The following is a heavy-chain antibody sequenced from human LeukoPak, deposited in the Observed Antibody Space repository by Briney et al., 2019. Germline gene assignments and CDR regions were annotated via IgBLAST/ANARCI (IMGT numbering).Heavy chain of an antibody. CDR2: ISSSGSTV. D-gene: IGHD3-3*01. Sequence: PGGSLRLSCAASGFTFSSYAMSWIRQAPGKGLEWVSHISSSGSTVYYADSVEGRLTMSRDNAKNSLFLEMNSLRVEDTAVYYCARDRGFGVVTPIDCWGQGTLVIVSS. V-gene: IGHV3-11*01. J-gene: IGHJ4*02. CDR1: GFTFSSYA. CDR3: ARDRGFGVVTPIDC.